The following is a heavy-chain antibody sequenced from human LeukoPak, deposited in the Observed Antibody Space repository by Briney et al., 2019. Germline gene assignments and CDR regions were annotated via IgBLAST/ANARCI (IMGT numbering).Heavy chain of an antibody. Sequence: SETLSLTCTVSGGSISSYYWSWFRQTPGKGPEWIGYIYYSGSTKYNPSLKSRVTISVDRSKNQFSLKLNSVTTADTAVYYCARYWGVQLWPHWYFDLWGRGSLVTVSS. J-gene: IGHJ2*01. CDR2: IYYSGST. CDR3: ARYWGVQLWPHWYFDL. D-gene: IGHD5-18*01. CDR1: GGSISSYY. V-gene: IGHV4-59*01.